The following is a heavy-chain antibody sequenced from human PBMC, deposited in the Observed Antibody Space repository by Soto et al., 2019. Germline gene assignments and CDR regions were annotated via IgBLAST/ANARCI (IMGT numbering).Heavy chain of an antibody. CDR3: ARDPVPLRYFGGYNWFDP. V-gene: IGHV4-34*01. Sequence: PSETLSLTCAVYGGSFSGYYWSWIRQPPGKGLEWIGEINHSGSTNYNPSLKSRVTISVDTSKNQFSLKLSSVTAADTAVYYCARDPVPLRYFGGYNWFDPWGQGTMVTVS. J-gene: IGHJ5*02. CDR1: GGSFSGYY. D-gene: IGHD3-9*01. CDR2: INHSGST.